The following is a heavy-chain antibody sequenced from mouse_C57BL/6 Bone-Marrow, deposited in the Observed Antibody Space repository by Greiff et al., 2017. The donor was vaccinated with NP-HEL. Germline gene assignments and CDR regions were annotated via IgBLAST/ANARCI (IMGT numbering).Heavy chain of an antibody. CDR1: GHTFTSYW. CDR3: ARSLGRYFDV. Sequence: VQLQQPGAELVKPGASVKLSCKASGHTFTSYWMHWVKQRPGQGLEWIGMIHPNSGSTNYNEKFKSKATLTVDKSSSTAYMQLSSLTSEDSAVYYCARSLGRYFDVWGTGTTVTVSS. CDR2: IHPNSGST. V-gene: IGHV1-64*01. D-gene: IGHD4-1*01. J-gene: IGHJ1*03.